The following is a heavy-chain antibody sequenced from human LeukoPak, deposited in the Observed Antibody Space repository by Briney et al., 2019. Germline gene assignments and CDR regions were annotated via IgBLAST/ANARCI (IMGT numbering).Heavy chain of an antibody. CDR1: GGTFISYA. D-gene: IGHD5-18*01. V-gene: IGHV1-69*13. CDR3: ARDRGWAGYTYGFYY. J-gene: IGHJ4*02. CDR2: IIPIFGTA. Sequence: ASVTVSCKASGGTFISYAISWVRQAPGQGLEWMGGIIPIFGTANYAQKFQGRVTITADESTSTAYMELSSLRSEDTAVYYCARDRGWAGYTYGFYYWGQGTLVTVSS.